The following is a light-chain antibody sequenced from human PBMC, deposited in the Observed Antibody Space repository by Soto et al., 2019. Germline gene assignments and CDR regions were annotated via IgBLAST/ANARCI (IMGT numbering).Light chain of an antibody. J-gene: IGKJ1*01. CDR3: QHYNSYPWT. CDR1: QTINNW. V-gene: IGKV1-5*01. CDR2: HAS. Sequence: DIQMTQSPSTLSASIGDRVTITCRASQTINNWLAWYQQKTGKAPNLLIYHASHLETWVPSRFSGSAFGTEFTLTIRSLQPDDFATYYCQHYNSYPWTFGQGTNVEIK.